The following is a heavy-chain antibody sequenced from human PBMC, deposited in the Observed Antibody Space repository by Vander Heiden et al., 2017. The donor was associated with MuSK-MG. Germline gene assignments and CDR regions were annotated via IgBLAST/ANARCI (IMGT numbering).Heavy chain of an antibody. CDR2: ISSSSSYI. Sequence: EVQLVESGGGLVKPGGSLRLSCAAPGLTFTGYSMNWVRQAPGKGLEWVSSISSSSSYIYYADSVKGRFTISRDNAKNSMYLQMNSLRAEDTAVYYCARVARGCSGGSCFDYWGQGTLVTVSS. D-gene: IGHD2-15*01. CDR3: ARVARGCSGGSCFDY. J-gene: IGHJ4*02. CDR1: GLTFTGYS. V-gene: IGHV3-21*01.